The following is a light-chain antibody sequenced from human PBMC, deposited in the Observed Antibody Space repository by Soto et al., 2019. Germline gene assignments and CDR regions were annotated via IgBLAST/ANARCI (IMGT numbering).Light chain of an antibody. CDR1: QTISSNY. J-gene: IGKJ1*01. CDR3: QQYVSWT. Sequence: EIVLTQSPGTLSVSPGERATLSCRASQTISSNYLAWYQQKPGQAPSLLIYGTSSRATGIPDRFSGSGSGTDFTLIISTLEPEDSAIYYCQQYVSWTFGQGTKVDI. CDR2: GTS. V-gene: IGKV3-20*01.